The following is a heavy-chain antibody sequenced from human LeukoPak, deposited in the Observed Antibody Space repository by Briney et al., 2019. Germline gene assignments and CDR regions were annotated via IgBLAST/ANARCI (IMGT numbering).Heavy chain of an antibody. V-gene: IGHV1-18*04. D-gene: IGHD3-3*01. CDR2: ISAYNGNT. CDR1: GYTFTGHY. Sequence: ASVKVSCKASGYTFTGHYINWVRQAPGQGLEWMGWISAYNGNTNYAQKLQGRVTMTTDTSTSAAYMELRSLRSDDTAVYYCARSAYYDFWSGYSSFWFDPWGQGTLVTVSS. J-gene: IGHJ5*02. CDR3: ARSAYYDFWSGYSSFWFDP.